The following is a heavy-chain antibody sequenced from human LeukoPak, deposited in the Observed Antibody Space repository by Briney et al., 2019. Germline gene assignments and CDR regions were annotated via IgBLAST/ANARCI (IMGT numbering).Heavy chain of an antibody. V-gene: IGHV1-18*01. CDR1: GYTFTSYG. Sequence: ASVKVSCKASGYTFTSYGISWVRQAPGQGLEWMGWISAYNGNTNYAQKLQGRVTMTTDTSTSTAYMELRSLRSDDTAVYYCARDGAVAGTGSYYYYGMDVWGQGTTVTVSS. J-gene: IGHJ6*02. CDR3: ARDGAVAGTGSYYYYGMDV. CDR2: ISAYNGNT. D-gene: IGHD6-19*01.